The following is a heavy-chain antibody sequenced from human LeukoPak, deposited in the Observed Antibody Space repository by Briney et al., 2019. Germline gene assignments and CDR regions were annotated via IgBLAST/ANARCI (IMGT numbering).Heavy chain of an antibody. J-gene: IGHJ4*02. V-gene: IGHV4-59*01. D-gene: IGHD3-3*01. CDR1: GGSISSYY. CDR2: IYYSGST. Sequence: SETLSLTCTVSGGSISSYYWSWIRQPPGKGLEWIGYIYYSGSTNYNPSLKSRVTISVDTSKNQFSLKLSSVTAADTAVYYCARHGRVVIDYWGQGTLVTVSS. CDR3: ARHGRVVIDY.